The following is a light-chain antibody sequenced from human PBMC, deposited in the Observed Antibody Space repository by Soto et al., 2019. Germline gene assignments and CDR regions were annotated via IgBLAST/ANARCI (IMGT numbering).Light chain of an antibody. CDR1: SSDVGAYNY. J-gene: IGLJ3*02. CDR2: EVS. CDR3: SSYTSGSTWV. Sequence: QSALTQPASVSGSPGQAITRSCTGTSSDVGAYNYVSWYQQHPGKAPKLMIYEVSNRPSGVSNRFSGSKSGNTASLTISGLQAEDEGDYYCSSYTSGSTWVFGGETKLTVL. V-gene: IGLV2-14*01.